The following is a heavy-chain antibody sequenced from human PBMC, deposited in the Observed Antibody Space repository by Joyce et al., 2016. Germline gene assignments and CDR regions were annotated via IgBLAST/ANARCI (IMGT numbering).Heavy chain of an antibody. CDR3: TTLYYRDV. V-gene: IGHV3-15*01. CDR1: GFTFNNAW. CDR2: NKSKIDGGAT. Sequence: EAQLVESGGGLVKPGGSLRLSCEASGFTFNNAWMSWVRQAPGKGLEWVGHNKSKIDGGATDYAAPVKGRFTISTDDSEGTLYLQMNSLKTEDTAVYYCTTLYYRDVWGRGTMVTVSS. J-gene: IGHJ6*03.